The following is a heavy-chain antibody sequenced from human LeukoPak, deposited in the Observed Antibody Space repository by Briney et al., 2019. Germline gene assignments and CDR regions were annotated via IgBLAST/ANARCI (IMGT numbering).Heavy chain of an antibody. Sequence: GGSLGLSCAASGFTFSSYGMHWVRQAPGKGLEWVTFIRYDGSNKYYADSVKGRFTISRDNSKNTLYLQMNSLRAEDTAVYYCAKDRREMATIFYYFDYWGQGTLVTVSS. CDR1: GFTFSSYG. J-gene: IGHJ4*02. V-gene: IGHV3-30*02. CDR2: IRYDGSNK. D-gene: IGHD5-24*01. CDR3: AKDRREMATIFYYFDY.